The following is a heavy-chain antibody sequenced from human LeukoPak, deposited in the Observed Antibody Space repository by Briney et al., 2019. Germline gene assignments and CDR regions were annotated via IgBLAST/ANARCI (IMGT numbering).Heavy chain of an antibody. CDR3: AKDFVQLGIHSDHFDY. CDR2: INTNTGNP. CDR1: GYTFTRYA. J-gene: IGHJ4*02. D-gene: IGHD7-27*01. Sequence: ASVTVSCKASGYTFTRYAMNWVRQAPGQGLEWMGWINTNTGNPTYAQDFTGRFVFSLDTSVSTAYLRISSLKTEDTAVYYCAKDFVQLGIHSDHFDYWGQGTLVTVSS. V-gene: IGHV7-4-1*02.